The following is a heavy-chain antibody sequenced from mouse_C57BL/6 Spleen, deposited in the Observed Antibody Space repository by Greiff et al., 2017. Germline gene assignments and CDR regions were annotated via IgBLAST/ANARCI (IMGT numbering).Heavy chain of an antibody. CDR3: SRSPKVTTKYYFDY. Sequence: VKLMESGAELAKPGASVKLSCKASGYTFTSYWMHWVKQRPGQGLAWIGYINPSSGYTKYNQKYKDKATLTADKSSSTSYMQLSSLTYEDSAVYYCSRSPKVTTKYYFDYGGQGTTLTVSS. D-gene: IGHD2-2*01. CDR2: INPSSGYT. CDR1: GYTFTSYW. V-gene: IGHV1-7*01. J-gene: IGHJ2*01.